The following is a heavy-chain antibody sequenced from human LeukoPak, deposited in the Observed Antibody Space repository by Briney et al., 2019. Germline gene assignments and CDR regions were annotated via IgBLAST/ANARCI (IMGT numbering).Heavy chain of an antibody. V-gene: IGHV4-34*01. CDR2: INHSGST. Sequence: SETLSLTCAVYGGSFSGYYWSWIRQPPGKGLMWIGEINHSGSTNYNPSLTSRVTISVDTSKNQFSLKLSSVTAADTAVYYCARGPRIAVALYRYWGQGTLVTVSS. CDR1: GGSFSGYY. CDR3: ARGPRIAVALYRY. D-gene: IGHD6-19*01. J-gene: IGHJ4*02.